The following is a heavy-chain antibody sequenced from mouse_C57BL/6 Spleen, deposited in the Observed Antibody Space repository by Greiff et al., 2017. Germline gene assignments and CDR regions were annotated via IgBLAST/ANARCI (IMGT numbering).Heavy chain of an antibody. Sequence: QVQLQQPGAELVMPGASVKLSCKASGYTFTSYWMHWVKQRPGQGLEWIGEIDPSDSYTNYNQKFKGKSTLTVDKSSSTAYMQLSSLTSEDSAVYYCARSELSYAMDYWGQGTSVTVSS. V-gene: IGHV1-69*01. CDR2: IDPSDSYT. CDR3: ARSELSYAMDY. CDR1: GYTFTSYW. J-gene: IGHJ4*01.